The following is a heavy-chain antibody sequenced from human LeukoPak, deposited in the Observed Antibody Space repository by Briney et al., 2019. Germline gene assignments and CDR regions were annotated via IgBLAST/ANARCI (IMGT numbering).Heavy chain of an antibody. V-gene: IGHV3-30*18. CDR2: ISYDGSNK. CDR1: GFTFSSYG. Sequence: PGGSLRLSCAASGFTFSSYGMHWVRQAPGKGLEWVAVISYDGSNKYYADSVKGRFTISRDNSKNTLYLQMNSLGAEDTAVYYCAKGPYGDYDYRGQGTLVTVSS. D-gene: IGHD4-17*01. CDR3: AKGPYGDYDY. J-gene: IGHJ4*02.